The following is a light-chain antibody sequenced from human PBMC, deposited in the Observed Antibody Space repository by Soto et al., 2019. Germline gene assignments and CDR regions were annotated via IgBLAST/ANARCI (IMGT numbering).Light chain of an antibody. CDR3: QQYGSSPQT. J-gene: IGKJ5*01. Sequence: ETVLTQSPDTLSLSPGERATLSCRSGQSVSRNYLAWFQHTPGQAPRLLIYAASSRATGVPDRFSGSGSGTDFTLTISRLEPEDFAVYYCQQYGSSPQTFGQGTRLEI. V-gene: IGKV3-20*01. CDR2: AAS. CDR1: QSVSRNY.